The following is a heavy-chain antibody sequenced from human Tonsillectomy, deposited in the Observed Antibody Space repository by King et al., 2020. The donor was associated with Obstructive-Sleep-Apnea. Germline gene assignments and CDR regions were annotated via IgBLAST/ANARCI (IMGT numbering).Heavy chain of an antibody. Sequence: TLKESGPTLVKPTQTLTLTCTFSGFSLSTSGVGVGWIRHPPGKALEWLALIYWDDDKRYSPSLKRRLTITKDTSKNQVVLIMTNKDPVDKATYYFARYYCAGDCYSPLPQTKDYWGQGTLVTVSS. CDR1: GFSLSTSGVG. CDR2: IYWDDDK. J-gene: IGHJ4*02. D-gene: IGHD2-21*02. CDR3: ARYYCAGDCYSPLPQTKDY. V-gene: IGHV2-5*02.